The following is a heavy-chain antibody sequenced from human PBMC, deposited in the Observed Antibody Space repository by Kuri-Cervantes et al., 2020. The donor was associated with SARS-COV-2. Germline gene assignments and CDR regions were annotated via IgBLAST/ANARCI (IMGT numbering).Heavy chain of an antibody. CDR1: GYTFTSYD. J-gene: IGHJ3*02. D-gene: IGHD3-3*01. V-gene: IGHV1-8*02. CDR3: ATRRGFLAYNDAFDI. Sequence: ASVKVSCKASGYTFTSYDINWVRQATGQGLEWMGWMNPNSGNTGYAQKFQGRVTMTTDTSTSTAYMELRSLRSEDTAVYYCATRRGFLAYNDAFDIWGQGTMVTVSS. CDR2: MNPNSGNT.